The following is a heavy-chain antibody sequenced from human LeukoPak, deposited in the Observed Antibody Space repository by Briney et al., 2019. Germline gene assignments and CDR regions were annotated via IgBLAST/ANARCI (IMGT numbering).Heavy chain of an antibody. J-gene: IGHJ4*02. CDR3: ARNGYSSSHPGD. CDR1: GGSISSSSYY. V-gene: IGHV4-39*07. Sequence: SETLSLTCTVSGGSISSSSYYWGWIRQPPGKGLEWIGSIYYSGSTYYNPSLKSRVTISVDTSKNQFSLKLSSVTAADTAVYYCARNGYSSSHPGDWGQGTLVTVSS. D-gene: IGHD6-13*01. CDR2: IYYSGST.